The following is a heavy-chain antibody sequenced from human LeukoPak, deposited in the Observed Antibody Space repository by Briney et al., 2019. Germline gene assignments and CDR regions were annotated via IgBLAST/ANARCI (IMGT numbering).Heavy chain of an antibody. D-gene: IGHD1-20*01. Sequence: GASVKVSCKASGGTFSSYTISWVRQAPGQGLEWMGRIIPILGIANYAQKFQGRVSITADKSTSTAYTELSSLRSEDTAVYYCALRITGTINWFDPWGQGTLVTVSS. CDR1: GGTFSSYT. J-gene: IGHJ5*02. CDR3: ALRITGTINWFDP. CDR2: IIPILGIA. V-gene: IGHV1-69*02.